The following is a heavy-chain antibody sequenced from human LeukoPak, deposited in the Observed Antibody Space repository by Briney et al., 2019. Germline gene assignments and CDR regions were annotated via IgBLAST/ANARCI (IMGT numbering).Heavy chain of an antibody. Sequence: GGSLRLSCAASGFTFSRYVMHWVRQPTGKGLEWVSSVGTAGDTYYPASVKGRFTISRENAKNSFYLQMNSLTAGDTAVYYCARRDDSGGHYDAFDIWGQGTMVTDSS. D-gene: IGHD3-22*01. CDR1: GFTFSRYV. J-gene: IGHJ3*02. CDR2: VGTAGDT. CDR3: ARRDDSGGHYDAFDI. V-gene: IGHV3-13*01.